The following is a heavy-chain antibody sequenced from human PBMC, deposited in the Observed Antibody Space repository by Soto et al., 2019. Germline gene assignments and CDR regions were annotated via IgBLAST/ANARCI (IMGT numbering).Heavy chain of an antibody. V-gene: IGHV4-34*01. J-gene: IGHJ4*02. Sequence: QVQLQQWGAGLLKPSETLSLTCAVYGGSFSGYYWSWIRQPPGKGLEWIGEINHSGSTNYNPSLKSPVITSADTSMNQFSLKLSSVTAAHTARYYCAIVDYSYRSYWGQGTLVTVSS. CDR1: GGSFSGYY. CDR2: INHSGST. CDR3: AIVDYSYRSY. D-gene: IGHD5-18*01.